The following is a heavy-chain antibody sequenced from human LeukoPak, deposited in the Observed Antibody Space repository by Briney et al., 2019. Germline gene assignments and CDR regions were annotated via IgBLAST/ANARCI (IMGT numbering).Heavy chain of an antibody. CDR2: INHSGST. CDR3: ARILPYFDY. J-gene: IGHJ4*02. Sequence: SETLSLTCAVYGGSFSGYYWSWIRQPPGKGPEWIGEINHSGSTNYNPSLKSRVTISVDTSKNQFSLKLSSVTAADTAVYYCARILPYFDYWGQGTLVTVSS. CDR1: GGSFSGYY. V-gene: IGHV4-34*01.